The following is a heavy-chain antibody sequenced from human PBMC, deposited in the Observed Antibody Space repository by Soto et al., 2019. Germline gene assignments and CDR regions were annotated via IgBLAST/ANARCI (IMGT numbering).Heavy chain of an antibody. Sequence: ASVKVSCKASGYTFTIYAMHCVLQSPLQRLDWMGWINAGNGNTKYSQKFQGRVTITRDTSASTAYMELSSLRSEDTAVYYCARDYYDSSGYYSDAFDIWGQGTMVTVSS. J-gene: IGHJ3*02. CDR3: ARDYYDSSGYYSDAFDI. CDR2: INAGNGNT. CDR1: GYTFTIYA. V-gene: IGHV1-3*01. D-gene: IGHD3-22*01.